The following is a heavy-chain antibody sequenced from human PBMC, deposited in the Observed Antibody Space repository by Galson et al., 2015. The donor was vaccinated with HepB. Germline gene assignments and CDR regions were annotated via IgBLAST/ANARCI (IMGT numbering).Heavy chain of an antibody. CDR3: ARHVGESGSYGMDV. CDR1: GGSTSSNTYY. Sequence: ETLSLTCAVFGGSTSSNTYYWSWIRPPPGRGLEWVGSIYYTGTTHYHPSLKSRVTISLDTARNRSSLKLRSVTAADTAVYYCARHVGESGSYGMDVWGQGTTVSVSS. V-gene: IGHV4-39*01. J-gene: IGHJ6*02. D-gene: IGHD2-15*01. CDR2: IYYTGTT.